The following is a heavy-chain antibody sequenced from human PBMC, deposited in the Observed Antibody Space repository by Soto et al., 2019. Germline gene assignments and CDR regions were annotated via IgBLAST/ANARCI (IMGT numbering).Heavy chain of an antibody. CDR1: GFVFSNYS. CDR3: AKDGITMIVVVIPRLGGPLDY. V-gene: IGHV3-48*01. D-gene: IGHD3-22*01. Sequence: HPGGSLRLSCAGSGFVFSNYSMNWVRQAPGRGLEWVSYISSSSTNTYYADSVKGRFTISRDNSKNTLYLQMNSLRAEDTAVYYCAKDGITMIVVVIPRLGGPLDYWGQGTLVTVSS. J-gene: IGHJ4*02. CDR2: ISSSSTNT.